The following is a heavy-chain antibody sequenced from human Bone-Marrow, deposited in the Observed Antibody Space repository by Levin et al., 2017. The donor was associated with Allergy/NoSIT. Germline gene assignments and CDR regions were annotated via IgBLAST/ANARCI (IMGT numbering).Heavy chain of an antibody. CDR3: ARRTTEDAFDI. CDR1: GFLFDDSG. J-gene: IGHJ3*02. CDR2: INWNGGST. D-gene: IGHD4-11*01. Sequence: LSLTCAASGFLFDDSGMSWVRQAPGKGLEWVSDINWNGGSTYSAESVKGRFTISRDNAKSSLYLQMNSLRVEDTALYHCARRTTEDAFDIWGQGTMVTVSP. V-gene: IGHV3-20*01.